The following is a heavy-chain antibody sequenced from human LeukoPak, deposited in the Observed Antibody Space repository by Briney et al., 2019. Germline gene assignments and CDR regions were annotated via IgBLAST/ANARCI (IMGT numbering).Heavy chain of an antibody. J-gene: IGHJ6*02. D-gene: IGHD6-13*01. CDR3: AKSGRSNNSGMDV. V-gene: IGHV3-30*18. CDR2: ISYDGSNK. CDR1: GFTFSSYG. Sequence: GGSLRLSCAASGFTFSSYGVHWVRQAPGKGLEWVAVISYDGSNKYYADSVKGRFTISRDNSKNTLYLQMNSLRAEDTAVYYCAKSGRSNNSGMDVWGQGTTVTVSS.